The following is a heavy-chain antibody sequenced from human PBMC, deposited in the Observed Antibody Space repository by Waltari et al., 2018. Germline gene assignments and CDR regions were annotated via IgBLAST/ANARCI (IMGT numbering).Heavy chain of an antibody. J-gene: IGHJ4*02. CDR2: ISGSGDIT. D-gene: IGHD1-26*01. CDR1: GFTFSNHA. V-gene: IGHV3-23*04. Sequence: QLVESGGALLQPGGSLRLSCAASGFTFSNHAMSWVRQAPGKGLEWVSAISGSGDITYYADSVEGRFTISRDNSKNTLYLQMNSLRAEDTAVYYCARGAGAVHCGQGTLVTVSS. CDR3: ARGAGAVH.